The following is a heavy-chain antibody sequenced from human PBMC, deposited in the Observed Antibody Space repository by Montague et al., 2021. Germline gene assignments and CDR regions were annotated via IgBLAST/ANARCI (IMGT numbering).Heavy chain of an antibody. D-gene: IGHD3-22*01. Sequence: SETLSLTCSAFGDSINGWYWSWIRQPPGKGLEWIGSVFYSGATNYNPSLKSRVTMSADTSKNQVSLKVNSVTAADTAVYYCARQGFYESGGFFIWGLGTLVTVSS. CDR1: GDSINGWY. CDR3: ARQGFYESGGFFI. V-gene: IGHV4-59*01. J-gene: IGHJ4*02. CDR2: VFYSGAT.